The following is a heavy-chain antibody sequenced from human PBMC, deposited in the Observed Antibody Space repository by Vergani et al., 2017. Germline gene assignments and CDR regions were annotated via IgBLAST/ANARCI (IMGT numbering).Heavy chain of an antibody. D-gene: IGHD3-10*01. CDR2: IHHSGDT. CDR1: GVSITRGNY. Sequence: QVQLQESGPGLLKTSETLSLTCNVSGVSITRGNYWGWFRQSPGKGLEWIGCIHHSGDTHYNSSLKSRVSISIVSSSKFSLSLTSVTAADTAIYYCARHRGSGGFFPSSYFYGMDVWGHGTTVTVAS. V-gene: IGHV4-38-2*02. CDR3: ARHRGSGGFFPSSYFYGMDV. J-gene: IGHJ6*02.